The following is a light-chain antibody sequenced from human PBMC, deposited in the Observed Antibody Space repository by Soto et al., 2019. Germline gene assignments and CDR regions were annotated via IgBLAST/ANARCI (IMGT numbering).Light chain of an antibody. Sequence: NFMLTQPHSVSESPGKTVTISCTRSSGRVASNYVQWYQQRPGSAPTTVIFEDDQRPSGVPDRFSGSIDSSSNSAFLTISSLKTEDEADYYCQSYDSPKEVFGGGTKLTVL. J-gene: IGLJ3*02. CDR1: SGRVASNY. V-gene: IGLV6-57*04. CDR2: EDD. CDR3: QSYDSPKEV.